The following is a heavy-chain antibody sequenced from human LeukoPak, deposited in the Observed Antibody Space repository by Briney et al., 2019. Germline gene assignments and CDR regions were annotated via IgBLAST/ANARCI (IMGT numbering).Heavy chain of an antibody. J-gene: IGHJ4*02. D-gene: IGHD2/OR15-2a*01. Sequence: SETLSLTCAVSGYSISSGYYWGWIRQPPGKGLEWIGSVYHSGSTYYIPSLKSRVTISVDTSKNQFSLKVTSVTAADTAVYYCAGGISTTGHDYWGQGTLVTVSS. V-gene: IGHV4-38-2*01. CDR3: AGGISTTGHDY. CDR1: GYSISSGYY. CDR2: VYHSGST.